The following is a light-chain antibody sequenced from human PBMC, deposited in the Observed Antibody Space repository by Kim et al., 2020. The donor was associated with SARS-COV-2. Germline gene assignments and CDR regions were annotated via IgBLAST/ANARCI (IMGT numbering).Light chain of an antibody. CDR1: QSLLHSNGYTY. CDR3: MQALQLPWT. J-gene: IGKJ1*01. V-gene: IGKV2-28*01. Sequence: DIVLTQSPLSLPVTPGEPASISCKSSQSLLHSNGYTYMEWYLQKPGQSPQVLIYMTFNRASGVPDRFSGSGSGTDFTLKISRLEAEDVGVYYYMQALQLPWTFGQGTKVDIK. CDR2: MTF.